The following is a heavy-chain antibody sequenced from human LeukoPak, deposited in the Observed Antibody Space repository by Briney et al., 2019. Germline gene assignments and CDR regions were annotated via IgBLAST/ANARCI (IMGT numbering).Heavy chain of an antibody. Sequence: ASVKVSCKASGGTFSSYAISWVRQAPGQGLEWMGGIIPIFGTANYAQKFQGRVTITADESTSTAYMELSSLRSEDTAVYYCAGGVGALSYYYYGMDVWGQGTTVTVSS. CDR3: AGGVGALSYYYYGMDV. J-gene: IGHJ6*02. CDR2: IIPIFGTA. D-gene: IGHD1-26*01. CDR1: GGTFSSYA. V-gene: IGHV1-69*01.